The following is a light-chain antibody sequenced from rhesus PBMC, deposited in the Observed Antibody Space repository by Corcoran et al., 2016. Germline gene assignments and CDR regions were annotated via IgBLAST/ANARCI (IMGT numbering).Light chain of an antibody. J-gene: IGKJ3*01. V-gene: IGKV1-25*01. Sequence: DIQMTQSPSSLSASVGDRVSITCRASQGIRNYLAWYQQRPGKAPLLLISDASTLQTGVPSKFNGSGSGTDFTLPIKSLQPEDFATYSCQQHSNCPFTFDPGTKLDIK. CDR1: QGIRNY. CDR2: DAS. CDR3: QQHSNCPFT.